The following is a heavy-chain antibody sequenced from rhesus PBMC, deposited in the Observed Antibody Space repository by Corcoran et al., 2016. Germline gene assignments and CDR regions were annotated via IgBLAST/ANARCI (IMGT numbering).Heavy chain of an antibody. CDR3: GREWDGSWSVFDY. CDR2: IHGSGTST. D-gene: IGHD6-13*01. CDR1: GGSISGYYY. Sequence: QVQLQQWGEGLVKPSETLSLTCAVYGGSISGYYYWSWIRQPPGKGLEWIGYIHGSGTSTNYNPSLKSRVTSSKDTTKNQFSVKVTSVTAADTAVYYCGREWDGSWSVFDYWGQGVLVTGSS. V-gene: IGHV4-73*01. J-gene: IGHJ4*01.